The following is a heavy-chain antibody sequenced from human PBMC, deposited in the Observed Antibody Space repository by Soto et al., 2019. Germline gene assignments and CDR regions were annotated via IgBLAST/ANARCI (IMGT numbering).Heavy chain of an antibody. CDR3: ASSIWPSGWYLDY. CDR1: GYTFTGYY. Sequence: QVQLVQSGAEVKKPGASVKVSCKASGYTFTGYYMHWVRQAPGQGLEWMGWINPNSVGTNYAQKFQGWVTMTRDTSISTAYMEVSRLRSDDTAVYYCASSIWPSGWYLDYWGQGTLVTVSS. D-gene: IGHD6-19*01. CDR2: INPNSVGT. J-gene: IGHJ4*02. V-gene: IGHV1-2*04.